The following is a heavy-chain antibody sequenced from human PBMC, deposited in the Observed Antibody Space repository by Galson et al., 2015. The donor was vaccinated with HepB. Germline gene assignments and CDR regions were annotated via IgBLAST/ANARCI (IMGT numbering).Heavy chain of an antibody. J-gene: IGHJ5*02. D-gene: IGHD3-22*01. Sequence: QSGAEVTKPGESLRISCTGSRSNFPTSWITWVRQMPGKGLEWVGRIDPSDSYSNYGPSFQGHVTLSADKSTTTVYLQWSSLKASDTAMYYCARVLSHYDSTGLGWFDPWGQGTLVTVSS. CDR3: ARVLSHYDSTGLGWFDP. V-gene: IGHV5-10-1*01. CDR1: RSNFPTSW. CDR2: IDPSDSYS.